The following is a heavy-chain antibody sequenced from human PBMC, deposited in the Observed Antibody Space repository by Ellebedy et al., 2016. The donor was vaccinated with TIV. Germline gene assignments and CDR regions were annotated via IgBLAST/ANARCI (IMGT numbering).Heavy chain of an antibody. V-gene: IGHV1-2*02. Sequence: AASVKVSCKPSGYTFTDYYIHWVRQAPGQGLEWMAWINPNSGGTNYAQKFQGRVTVTMDTSTSTAFLELSRLISDDTAVYYCTRDLTNIVSGDYWGQGTLVTVSS. CDR3: TRDLTNIVSGDY. CDR1: GYTFTDYY. J-gene: IGHJ4*02. D-gene: IGHD5/OR15-5a*01. CDR2: INPNSGGT.